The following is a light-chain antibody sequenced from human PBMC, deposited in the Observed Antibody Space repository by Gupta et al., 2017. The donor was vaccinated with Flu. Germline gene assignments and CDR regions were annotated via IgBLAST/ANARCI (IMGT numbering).Light chain of an antibody. V-gene: IGKV1-8*01. J-gene: IGKJ1*01. CDR2: AAS. CDR3: QQYYSYPRT. Sequence: AIRMNQPPSSFSASTGDRVTITCRASQGISSYLAWYQQKPGKAPELLIYAASTLQSGVPSRFSGSGSGTDFTLTISCLQSEDFATYYCQQYYSYPRTFGQGTKVEIK. CDR1: QGISSY.